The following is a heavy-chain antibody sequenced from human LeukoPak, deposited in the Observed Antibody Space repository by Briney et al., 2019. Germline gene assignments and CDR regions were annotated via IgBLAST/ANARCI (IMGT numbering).Heavy chain of an antibody. CDR1: GFTFSSYG. D-gene: IGHD3-22*01. CDR3: ARDQRYYDSSGHLDY. J-gene: IGHJ4*02. V-gene: IGHV3-33*01. Sequence: PGRSLRLSCVASGFTFSSYGMHWVRQAPGKGLEWVALIWHDGTKKYYADSVKGRFTISRDNSKNTLYLQMNSLSPEDTAVYYCARDQRYYDSSGHLDYWGQGTLVTVSS. CDR2: IWHDGTKK.